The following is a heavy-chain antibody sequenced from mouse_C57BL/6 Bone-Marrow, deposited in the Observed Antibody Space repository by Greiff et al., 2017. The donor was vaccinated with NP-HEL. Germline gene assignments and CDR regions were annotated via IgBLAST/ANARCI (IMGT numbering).Heavy chain of an antibody. CDR3: AREATVVAFHWYFDV. D-gene: IGHD1-1*01. V-gene: IGHV4-1*01. CDR1: GIDFSRYW. CDR2: INPDSSTI. J-gene: IGHJ1*03. Sequence: EVQVVESGGGLVQPGGSLKLSCAASGIDFSRYWMSWVRRAPGKGLEWIGEINPDSSTINYAPSLKDKFIISRDNAKNTLYLQMSKVRSEDTALYYCAREATVVAFHWYFDVWGTGTTVTVSS.